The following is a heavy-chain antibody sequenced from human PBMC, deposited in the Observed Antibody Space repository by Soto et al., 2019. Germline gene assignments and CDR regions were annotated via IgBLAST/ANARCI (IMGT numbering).Heavy chain of an antibody. D-gene: IGHD3-10*01. CDR3: ARNYGSGRLGDY. Sequence: QVQLVESGGGVVQPGRSLRLSCAASGFTFSSHGMLWVRQAPGKGLEWVALIWSDGSNKYYAESVKGRFTISRDNSKNTLYLQMNSLRAEDTAVYYCARNYGSGRLGDYWGQGTLVTVSS. V-gene: IGHV3-33*01. J-gene: IGHJ4*02. CDR2: IWSDGSNK. CDR1: GFTFSSHG.